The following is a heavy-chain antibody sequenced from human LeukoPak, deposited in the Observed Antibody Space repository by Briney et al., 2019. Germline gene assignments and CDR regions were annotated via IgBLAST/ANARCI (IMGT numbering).Heavy chain of an antibody. D-gene: IGHD6-13*01. CDR1: GLTFSSHW. CDR2: ITNDGSST. V-gene: IGHV3-74*01. CDR3: ANREPAAAGTDY. Sequence: GGSLRLSCAASGLTFSSHWMHWVRQAPGKGLVWVSRITNDGSSTTYADSVKGRFTISRDNAKNMLYLQMNSLRAEDTAVYYCANREPAAAGTDYWGQGTLVTVSS. J-gene: IGHJ4*02.